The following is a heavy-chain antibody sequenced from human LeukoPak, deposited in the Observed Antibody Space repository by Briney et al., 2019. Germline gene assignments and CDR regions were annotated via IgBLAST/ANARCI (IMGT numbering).Heavy chain of an antibody. J-gene: IGHJ3*02. CDR1: GFSVSNKY. Sequence: PGESLRLSCAASGFSVSNKYMSWVRQAPGKGLEWVSVIYTGGDTYYADSVRGRFTISRDNSKNTVNLQMNSLRAEDTAVYYCAKDRPAWNDRSAFDIGGQGTMVTVS. CDR2: IYTGGDT. CDR3: AKDRPAWNDRSAFDI. V-gene: IGHV3-53*01. D-gene: IGHD1-1*01.